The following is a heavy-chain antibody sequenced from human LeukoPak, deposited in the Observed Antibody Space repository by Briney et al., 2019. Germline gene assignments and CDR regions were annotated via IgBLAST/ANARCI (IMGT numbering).Heavy chain of an antibody. V-gene: IGHV1-8*01. Sequence: ASVKVSCKASGYTFTSYDINWVRQAAGQGLEWMGWMNPNSGNTGYAQEFQGRVTMARDTSISTAYMELSSLTSEDTAVYYCARRKPTSGAQYWFDPWGQGTLVTVSS. CDR1: GYTFTSYD. D-gene: IGHD3-10*01. J-gene: IGHJ5*02. CDR2: MNPNSGNT. CDR3: ARRKPTSGAQYWFDP.